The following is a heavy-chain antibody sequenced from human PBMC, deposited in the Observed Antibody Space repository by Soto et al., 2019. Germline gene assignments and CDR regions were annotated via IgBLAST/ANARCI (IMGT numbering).Heavy chain of an antibody. CDR3: AKERYSSRSPDFDY. D-gene: IGHD6-13*01. V-gene: IGHV3-30*18. Sequence: GGSLRLSCAASGVTFSTYGMHWVRQAPGKGLEWVVVISYDGTNKYYADSVKGRFTISRDNSKNTLYLQMNSLRAEDTAVYYCAKERYSSRSPDFDYWGQGTLVTVSS. CDR1: GVTFSTYG. CDR2: ISYDGTNK. J-gene: IGHJ4*02.